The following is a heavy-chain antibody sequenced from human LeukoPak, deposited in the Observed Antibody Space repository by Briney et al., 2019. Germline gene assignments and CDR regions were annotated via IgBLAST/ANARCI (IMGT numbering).Heavy chain of an antibody. CDR2: IWYDGSSK. J-gene: IGHJ4*02. CDR1: GFTFSSYG. Sequence: GGSLRLSRAASGFTFSSYGMHWVRQAPGKGLEWVAVIWYDGSSKYYADSVKGRFTISRDNSKNTLYLQMNSLRAEDTADYYCARDPIMFHSSGYYLYFDYWGQGTLVTVSS. D-gene: IGHD3-22*01. V-gene: IGHV3-33*01. CDR3: ARDPIMFHSSGYYLYFDY.